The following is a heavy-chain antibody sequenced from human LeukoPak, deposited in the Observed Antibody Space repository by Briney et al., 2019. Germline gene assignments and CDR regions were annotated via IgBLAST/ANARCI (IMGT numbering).Heavy chain of an antibody. D-gene: IGHD6-13*01. Sequence: SETLSLTCTVSGGSISSYYWSWIRQPPGKGLEWIGEINHSGNTHYNPSLKSRVTISVDTSKKQFSLRLTSVTAADTAVYYCTKKGGGQLVNTRRRFDPWGQGTPVTVSS. J-gene: IGHJ5*02. CDR2: INHSGNT. CDR3: TKKGGGQLVNTRRRFDP. V-gene: IGHV4-34*01. CDR1: GGSISSYY.